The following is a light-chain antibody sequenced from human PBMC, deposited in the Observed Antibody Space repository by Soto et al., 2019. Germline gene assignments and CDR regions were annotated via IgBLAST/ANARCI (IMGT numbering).Light chain of an antibody. J-gene: IGKJ5*01. CDR1: QSVSSSY. V-gene: IGKV3-11*02. CDR2: DAS. Sequence: EIVLTQYPCTMSLSTGERAPLSCGASQSVSSSYLAWYQQKPGLAPRLLICDASNRATGIPARFSGSGSGRDFTLTISSLEPEDFAVYYCEQRSNWSPITFGQGTRLEIK. CDR3: EQRSNWSPIT.